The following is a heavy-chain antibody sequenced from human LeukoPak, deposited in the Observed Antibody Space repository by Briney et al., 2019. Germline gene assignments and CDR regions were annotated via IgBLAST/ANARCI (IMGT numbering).Heavy chain of an antibody. D-gene: IGHD3-3*01. Sequence: SETLSLTCGVFGGSFSGYSWSWIRQSPGKGLEWIGDINPRGTINFNPSLKSRVLMPLDASRTQFSLRLDSVTAADTAVYYCAREQALPGVTISGVVVMGYFDNWGQGSLVIVSS. V-gene: IGHV4-34*01. J-gene: IGHJ4*02. CDR3: AREQALPGVTISGVVVMGYFDN. CDR1: GGSFSGYS. CDR2: INPRGTI.